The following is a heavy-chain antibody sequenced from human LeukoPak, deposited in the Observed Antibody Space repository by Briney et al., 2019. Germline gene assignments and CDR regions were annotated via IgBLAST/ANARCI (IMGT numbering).Heavy chain of an antibody. Sequence: GASVKVSCKSSGYTFTDYYMHWVRQAPGQRPEWMGRITAGNGNTKYSQDFQGRVTITRDTSASTAYMELSSLRSEDMAVYYCARDLAVRGGYFDSWGQGTLVTISS. V-gene: IGHV1-3*03. D-gene: IGHD3-16*01. J-gene: IGHJ4*02. CDR3: ARDLAVRGGYFDS. CDR2: ITAGNGNT. CDR1: GYTFTDYY.